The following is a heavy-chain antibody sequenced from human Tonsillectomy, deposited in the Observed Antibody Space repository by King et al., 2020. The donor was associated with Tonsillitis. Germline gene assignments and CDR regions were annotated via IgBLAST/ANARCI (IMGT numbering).Heavy chain of an antibody. CDR2: IYSSGST. Sequence: HVQLQESGPGLVKTSQTLSLTCTVSGDSISSDTYSWNWIRQPAGKGLEWLGRIYSSGSTNYNPSLKSRVTMSVDTSKNQFSLKLSSVTAADTAVYYCARGIRSYGYFFDYWGQGTLVTVSS. CDR3: ARGIRSYGYFFDY. V-gene: IGHV4-61*02. CDR1: GDSISSDTYS. J-gene: IGHJ4*02. D-gene: IGHD5-18*01.